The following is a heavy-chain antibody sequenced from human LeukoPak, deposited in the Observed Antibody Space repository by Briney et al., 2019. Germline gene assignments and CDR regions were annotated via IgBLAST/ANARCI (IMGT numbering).Heavy chain of an antibody. J-gene: IGHJ4*02. D-gene: IGHD2/OR15-2a*01. CDR2: MQYDGSTK. V-gene: IGHV3-30*02. Sequence: GGALRLSCAASGFTFSSYAMSWVRQAPGKGLEGVAFMQYDGSTKFYADSVKGRFTISRDNSKNMLYLQMNSLRAEDTAVYYCAKDLNLSPFDYWGQGTLVTVSS. CDR1: GFTFSSYA. CDR3: AKDLNLSPFDY.